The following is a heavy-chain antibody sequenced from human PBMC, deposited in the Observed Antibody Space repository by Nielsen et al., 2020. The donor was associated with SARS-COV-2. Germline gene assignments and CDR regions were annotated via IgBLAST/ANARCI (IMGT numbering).Heavy chain of an antibody. CDR3: ARGVIAWTGYYHDAFQI. D-gene: IGHD3/OR15-3a*01. CDR1: GGSISSSNW. Sequence: SETLSLTCAVSGGSISSSNWWSWVRQPPGKGLEWIGEIYHSGSTNYNPSLKSRVTISVDKSKNQFSLKLSSVTAADTAVYYCARGVIAWTGYYHDAFQIWGQGRMVIVSS. V-gene: IGHV4-4*02. J-gene: IGHJ3*02. CDR2: IYHSGST.